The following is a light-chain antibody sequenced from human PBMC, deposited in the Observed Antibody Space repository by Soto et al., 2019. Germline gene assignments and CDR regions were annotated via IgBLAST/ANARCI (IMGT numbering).Light chain of an antibody. V-gene: IGKV3-11*01. CDR2: DST. CDR1: QSIHTS. Sequence: VLTQSPATLSLSPGERATLSCRASQSIHTSLAWYQQKPGQPPRLVVYDSTLRANGVPDRFGGSRSGTEFTLTTNNLEPEDFAVYYCQPRNVWPPITFGQGTRLEIK. J-gene: IGKJ5*01. CDR3: QPRNVWPPIT.